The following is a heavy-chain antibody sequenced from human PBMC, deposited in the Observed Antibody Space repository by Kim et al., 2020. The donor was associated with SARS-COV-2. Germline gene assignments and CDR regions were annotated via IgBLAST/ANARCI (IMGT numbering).Heavy chain of an antibody. Sequence: GGSLRLSCAASGFTFSGSGVHWVRQASGKGLEWVGRVRSKADNYATAYAASVRGRSTISRDDSKNTAYLQMNSLKTEDTAVYYCTIHDYGGNSGADYWGQGTLVTVSS. CDR3: TIHDYGGNSGADY. D-gene: IGHD4-17*01. CDR1: GFTFSGSG. J-gene: IGHJ4*02. V-gene: IGHV3-73*01. CDR2: VRSKADNYAT.